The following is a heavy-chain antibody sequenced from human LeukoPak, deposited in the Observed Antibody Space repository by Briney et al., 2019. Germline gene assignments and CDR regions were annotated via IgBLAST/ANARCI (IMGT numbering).Heavy chain of an antibody. D-gene: IGHD4-17*01. V-gene: IGHV3-23*01. CDR1: GFTFSSYA. J-gene: IGHJ4*02. CDR3: AKVGYGDYDGFDY. Sequence: GGSLRLSCAASGFTFSSYAMSWVRQAPGKGLEWVSAINGSGGSTYYADSVKGRFTISRDNSKNTLYLQMNSLRAEDTAVYYCAKVGYGDYDGFDYWGQGTLVTVSS. CDR2: INGSGGST.